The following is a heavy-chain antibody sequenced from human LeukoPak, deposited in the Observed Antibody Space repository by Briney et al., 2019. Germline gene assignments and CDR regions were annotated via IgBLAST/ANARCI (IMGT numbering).Heavy chain of an antibody. CDR1: GFTFIRSA. J-gene: IGHJ4*02. CDR2: ISSSGNT. D-gene: IGHD6-13*01. V-gene: IGHV3-23*01. Sequence: GGSLRLSCAASGFTFIRSAMTWVRQPPGKGLDWVSSISSSGNTYYADSVKGRFTISRDNSKNMLYLQMNSLRAEDTAVYYCVKGRISEDGLDFWGQGTLVTVSS. CDR3: VKGRISEDGLDF.